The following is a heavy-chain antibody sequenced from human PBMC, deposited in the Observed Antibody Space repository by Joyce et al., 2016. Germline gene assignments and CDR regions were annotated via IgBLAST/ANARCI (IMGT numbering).Heavy chain of an antibody. CDR3: AGGSFVAS. CDR2: IKEDGTDK. J-gene: IGHJ4*02. CDR1: GFTFSNYW. V-gene: IGHV3-7*04. Sequence: EVQVVESGGGLVQPGGSLRLSCAASGFTFSNYWRNWVRQAPGKGLEWVANIKEDGTDKYYVDSVKGRFTISRDNAKNSLYLQMNSLRAEDTAVYYCAGGSFVASWGQGTLVTISS.